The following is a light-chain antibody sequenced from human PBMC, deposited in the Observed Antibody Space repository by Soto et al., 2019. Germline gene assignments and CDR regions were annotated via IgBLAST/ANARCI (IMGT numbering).Light chain of an antibody. CDR1: QDIGTW. CDR2: PAS. Sequence: DIQMTQSPSSVSASIGDRVIITCRASQDIGTWLAWYQQKPGQVPNLLMYPASSLHSGVPSRFSGSGSGTEFTLTISSLQPEDFGTYYCQQANSFPPWTFGQGTKVDNK. J-gene: IGKJ1*01. CDR3: QQANSFPPWT. V-gene: IGKV1-12*01.